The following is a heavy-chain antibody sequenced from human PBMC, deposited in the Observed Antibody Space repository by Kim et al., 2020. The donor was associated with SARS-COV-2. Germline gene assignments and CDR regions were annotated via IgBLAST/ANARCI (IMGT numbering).Heavy chain of an antibody. CDR2: ISADGTNI. Sequence: GGSLRLSCATSGFTFTTSWMHWVRRTPGKGLVWVSRISADGTNIIYADSVEGRFTISRDNAKRTLYLQMDSLRDEDTGIYHGARDQSRAGPTTVDYWGPG. D-gene: IGHD4-17*01. CDR1: GFTFTTSW. V-gene: IGHV3-74*01. J-gene: IGHJ4*02. CDR3: ARDQSRAGPTTVDY.